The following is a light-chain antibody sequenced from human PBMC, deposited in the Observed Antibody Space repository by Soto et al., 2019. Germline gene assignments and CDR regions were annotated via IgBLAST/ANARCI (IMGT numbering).Light chain of an antibody. Sequence: QSALTQPASVSGSPGHSITISCTGTSSDVGVYNYVSWYQHHPGKAPKLMIYEVSNRPSGVSNRFSGSKSGNTASLTISGLQAEDEADYYCNSYRSSSHYVFGTGTKLTVL. CDR3: NSYRSSSHYV. CDR1: SSDVGVYNY. V-gene: IGLV2-14*01. J-gene: IGLJ1*01. CDR2: EVS.